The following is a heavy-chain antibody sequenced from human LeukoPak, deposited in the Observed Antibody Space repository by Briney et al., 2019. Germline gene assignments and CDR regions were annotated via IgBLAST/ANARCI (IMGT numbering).Heavy chain of an antibody. CDR3: ASMTMVRGVIYYYYMDV. V-gene: IGHV1-2*02. CDR1: GYTFTGYY. CDR2: INPNSGGT. J-gene: IGHJ6*03. Sequence: ASVKVSCKASGYTFTGYYMHWVRQAPGQGLEWMGWINPNSGGTNYAQKFQGRVTMTRDTSISTAYMELSRLRSDDTAVYYCASMTMVRGVIYYYYMDVWGKGTTVTVSS. D-gene: IGHD3-10*01.